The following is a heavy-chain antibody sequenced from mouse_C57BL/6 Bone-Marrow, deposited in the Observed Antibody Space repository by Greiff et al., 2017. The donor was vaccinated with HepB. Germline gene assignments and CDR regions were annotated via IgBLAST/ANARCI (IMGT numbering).Heavy chain of an antibody. D-gene: IGHD1-1*01. CDR3: ARGGITTVVADY. V-gene: IGHV3-6*01. J-gene: IGHJ2*01. Sequence: VQLKQSGPGLVKPSQSLSLTCSVTGYSITSGYYWNWIRQFPGNKLEWMGYISYDGSNNYNPSLKNRISITRDTSKNQFFLKLNSVTTEDTATYYCARGGITTVVADYWGQGTTLTVSS. CDR2: ISYDGSN. CDR1: GYSITSGYY.